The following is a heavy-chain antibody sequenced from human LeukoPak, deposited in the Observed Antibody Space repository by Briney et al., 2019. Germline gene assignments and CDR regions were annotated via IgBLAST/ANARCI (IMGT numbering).Heavy chain of an antibody. D-gene: IGHD2-2*01. CDR3: AHPEEYCSSTSCFNH. Sequence: SGPTLATPTQTLTLTCTFSGFSLSTSGVGVGWVRQPPGKALEWLALIYWNDDKRYSPSLKSRLTITKDTSKNQVVLTMTNIDPVDTATYYCAHPEEYCSSTSCFNHWGQGTLVTVSS. CDR2: IYWNDDK. CDR1: GFSLSTSGVG. V-gene: IGHV2-5*01. J-gene: IGHJ4*02.